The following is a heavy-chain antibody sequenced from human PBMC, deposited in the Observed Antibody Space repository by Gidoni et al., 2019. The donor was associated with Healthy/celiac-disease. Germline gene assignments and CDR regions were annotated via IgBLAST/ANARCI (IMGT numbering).Heavy chain of an antibody. J-gene: IGHJ4*02. CDR2: IRYDGSNK. D-gene: IGHD6-19*01. V-gene: IGHV3-30*02. CDR1: AFTFSSYG. Sequence: QVQLVESGGGVVQPGGSLRLSCAASAFTFSSYGMHWVRQAPGKGLEWVAFIRYDGSNKYYADSVKGRFTISRDNSKNTLYLQMNSLRAEDTAVYYCAKGAGGWYWAVDYWGQGTLVTVSS. CDR3: AKGAGGWYWAVDY.